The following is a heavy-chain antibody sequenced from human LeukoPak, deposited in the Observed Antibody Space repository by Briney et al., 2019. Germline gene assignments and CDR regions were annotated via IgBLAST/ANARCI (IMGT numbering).Heavy chain of an antibody. V-gene: IGHV4-61*08. CDR1: GGSISSGGYY. D-gene: IGHD1-26*01. CDR2: IYYGGST. J-gene: IGHJ4*02. CDR3: ARGWDYFDY. Sequence: KPSETLSLTCTVSGGSISSGGYYWSWIRQPPGKRLEWIGYIYYGGSTNYNLSLKSRITISVDTSKNQVSLNLTSVTAADTAVYYCARGWDYFDYWGQGTLVTVSS.